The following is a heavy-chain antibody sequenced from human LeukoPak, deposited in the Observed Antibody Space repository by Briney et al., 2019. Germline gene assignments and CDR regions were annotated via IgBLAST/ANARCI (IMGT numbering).Heavy chain of an antibody. V-gene: IGHV3-23*01. CDR3: AKEPSWIVLMANYGMDV. Sequence: GGSLRLSCAASGFAFSSYAMSWVRQAPGKGLEWVSTISGSGRSIYYADSVKGRFTISRDNSKNTLYLQMNSLRAEDTAVYYCAKEPSWIVLMANYGMDVWGQGTTVTVSS. CDR2: ISGSGRSI. CDR1: GFAFSSYA. J-gene: IGHJ6*02. D-gene: IGHD2-8*01.